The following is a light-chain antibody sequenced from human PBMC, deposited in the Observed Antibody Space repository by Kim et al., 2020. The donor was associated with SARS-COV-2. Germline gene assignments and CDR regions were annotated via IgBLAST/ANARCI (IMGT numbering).Light chain of an antibody. CDR1: QSVSSN. Sequence: EIVMTQSPATLSVSPGERATLSCRASQSVSSNLAWYQQKPGQAPRLLIYGASTRAAAIPARFSGSGSGTEFTLTISSLQSEDFAVYYCQKYSKWPPSITFGQGTRLEIK. CDR2: GAS. V-gene: IGKV3-15*01. CDR3: QKYSKWPPSIT. J-gene: IGKJ5*01.